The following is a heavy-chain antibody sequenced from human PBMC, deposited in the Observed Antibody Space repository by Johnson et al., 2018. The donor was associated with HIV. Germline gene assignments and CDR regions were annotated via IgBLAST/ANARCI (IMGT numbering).Heavy chain of an antibody. CDR3: ARAGAVGFDALDI. CDR2: ISYDGSNK. V-gene: IGHV3-30-3*01. Sequence: QVQLVESGGGVVQPGRSLRLSCAASGFTFSTYAMHWVRQAPGKGLEWVAAISYDGSNKYYADSVKGRFTISRDNSKNTLYLQMNSLRAEDTAVYYCARAGAVGFDALDIWGQGTMVTVSS. D-gene: IGHD6-19*01. J-gene: IGHJ3*02. CDR1: GFTFSTYA.